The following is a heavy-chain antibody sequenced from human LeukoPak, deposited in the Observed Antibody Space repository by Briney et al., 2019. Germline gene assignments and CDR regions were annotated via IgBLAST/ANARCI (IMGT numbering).Heavy chain of an antibody. J-gene: IGHJ4*02. V-gene: IGHV1-2*02. CDR1: GYTFTGYY. Sequence: GASVKVSCKASGYTFTGYYMHWVRQAPGQGLEWMGWINPSSGGTNYAQKFQGRVTMTRDTSISTAYMELSRLRSDDTAVYYCARVRQFYSGYDLAYWGQGTLVTVSS. D-gene: IGHD5-12*01. CDR3: ARVRQFYSGYDLAY. CDR2: INPSSGGT.